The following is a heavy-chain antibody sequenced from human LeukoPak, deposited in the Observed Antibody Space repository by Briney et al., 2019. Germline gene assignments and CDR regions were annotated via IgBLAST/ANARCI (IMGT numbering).Heavy chain of an antibody. J-gene: IGHJ5*02. CDR3: ARGLAATILYWFDP. CDR1: GGSISSGGYY. D-gene: IGHD5-12*01. CDR2: IYYSGST. V-gene: IGHV4-31*03. Sequence: SETLSLTCTVSGGSISSGGYYWSWIRQHPGKGLEWIGYIYYSGSTYYNPSLKSRVTISVDTSKNQFSLKLSSVTAADTAVYYCARGLAATILYWFDPWGQGTLVTVSS.